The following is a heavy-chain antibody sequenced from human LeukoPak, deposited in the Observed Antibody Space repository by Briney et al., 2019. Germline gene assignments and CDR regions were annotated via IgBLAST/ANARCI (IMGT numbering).Heavy chain of an antibody. Sequence: ASVKVSCKASGYTFTGYYIHWVRQAPGQGLEWMGWINPNSGGTSYAQKFQGRVAMTRDTSISTAYIQLSRLRSHDTAVYYCAKEPNGSGTNPSDYWGQGTLVTVSS. CDR2: INPNSGGT. J-gene: IGHJ4*02. CDR3: AKEPNGSGTNPSDY. V-gene: IGHV1-2*02. D-gene: IGHD3-10*01. CDR1: GYTFTGYY.